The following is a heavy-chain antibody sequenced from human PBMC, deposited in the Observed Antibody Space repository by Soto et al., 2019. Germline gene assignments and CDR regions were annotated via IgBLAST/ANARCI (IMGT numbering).Heavy chain of an antibody. Sequence: GGSLRLSCGASGSSFTSYAIHWVRQAPGKGLEWVALISYDGSTTYYADSVKGRFTMSRDNSKNTLYLQMNSLRAEDTAVYRCARAHFSDTSGYYYATYYYTGMDVWGQGTTVTVSS. V-gene: IGHV3-30-3*01. CDR2: ISYDGSTT. CDR1: GSSFTSYA. D-gene: IGHD3-22*01. J-gene: IGHJ6*02. CDR3: ARAHFSDTSGYYYATYYYTGMDV.